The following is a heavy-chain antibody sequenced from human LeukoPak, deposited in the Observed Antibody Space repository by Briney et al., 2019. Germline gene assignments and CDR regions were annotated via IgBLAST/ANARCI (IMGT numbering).Heavy chain of an antibody. Sequence: PGGSLRLSCGASGFTFSNYGMLWVRQAPGKGLEWVAVISYDGNNKYYADSVKGRFTISRDNSKNTLYLQMNSLRADDPAVYYCAKVGLTVTTILDYFDNWGQGTLVTVSS. D-gene: IGHD4-11*01. CDR3: AKVGLTVTTILDYFDN. CDR1: GFTFSNYG. V-gene: IGHV3-30*18. CDR2: ISYDGNNK. J-gene: IGHJ4*02.